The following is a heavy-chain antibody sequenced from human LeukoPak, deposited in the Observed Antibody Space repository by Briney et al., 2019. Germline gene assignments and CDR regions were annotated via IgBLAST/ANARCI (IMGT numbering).Heavy chain of an antibody. CDR2: IHPADSDI. J-gene: IGHJ5*02. V-gene: IGHV5-51*01. CDR1: GQGFDNYW. Sequence: GESLKISCKASGQGFDNYWIGWVRQTPGKGLEWMGIIHPADSDIVYSPSFQGQVTISADKSISTAYLQWSSLKASDTAIYYCARRHYDSTDFDPWGQGTLVTVSS. CDR3: ARRHYDSTDFDP. D-gene: IGHD3-22*01.